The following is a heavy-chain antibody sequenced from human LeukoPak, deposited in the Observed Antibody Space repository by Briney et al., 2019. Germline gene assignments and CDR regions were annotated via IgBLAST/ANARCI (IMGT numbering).Heavy chain of an antibody. CDR3: ARGYSSSWYFNWFDP. CDR1: GGSISSSSYY. D-gene: IGHD6-13*01. J-gene: IGHJ5*02. Sequence: SETLSLTCTVSGGSISSSSYYWGWIRQPPGKGLEWIGSIYHSGSTYYNPSLKSRVTISVDTSKNQFSLKLSSVTAADTAVYYCARGYSSSWYFNWFDPWGQGTLVTVSS. V-gene: IGHV4-39*07. CDR2: IYHSGST.